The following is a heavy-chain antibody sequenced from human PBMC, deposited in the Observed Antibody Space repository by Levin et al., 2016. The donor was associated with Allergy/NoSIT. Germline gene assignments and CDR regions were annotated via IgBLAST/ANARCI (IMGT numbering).Heavy chain of an antibody. CDR2: ISSSGSTI. V-gene: IGHV3-11*01. CDR3: ARDPPGGILRREDRSTFDY. CDR1: GFTFSDYY. D-gene: IGHD3-3*01. Sequence: GESLKISCAASGFTFSDYYMSWIRQAPGKGLEWVSYISSSGSTIYYADSVKGRFTISRDNAKNSLYLQMNSLRAEDTAVYYCARDPPGGILRREDRSTFDYWGQGTLVTVSS. J-gene: IGHJ4*02.